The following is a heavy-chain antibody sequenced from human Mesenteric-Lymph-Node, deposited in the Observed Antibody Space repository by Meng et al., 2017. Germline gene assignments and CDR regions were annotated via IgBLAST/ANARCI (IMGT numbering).Heavy chain of an antibody. J-gene: IGHJ4*02. D-gene: IGHD3-3*01. Sequence: SVKVSCKASGGTFSSYAISWVRQAPGQGLEWMGGIIPIFGTANYAQKFQGRVTITAGESTSTAYMELSSLRSEDTAVYYCATLRITIFGVVIKWLNDLATGGQGTRFT. V-gene: IGHV1-69*13. CDR3: ATLRITIFGVVIKWLNDLAT. CDR2: IIPIFGTA. CDR1: GGTFSSYA.